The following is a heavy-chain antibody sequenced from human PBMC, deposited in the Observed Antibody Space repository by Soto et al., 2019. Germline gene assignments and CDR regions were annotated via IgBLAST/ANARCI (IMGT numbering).Heavy chain of an antibody. CDR3: ARAPYYSRWTDYSDNWFEP. CDR2: IYYTGKT. Sequence: PSEPQSLTDNLSGDYIFPYHWGWIRQPPEKGLEGVGHIYYTGKTNYNPCLKSRITISLDTSKNQFSLRLRSVTAADTAVYYCARAPYYSRWTDYSDNWFEPWGQGIQVTVSS. D-gene: IGHD3-9*01. J-gene: IGHJ5*02. CDR1: GDYIFPYH. V-gene: IGHV4-59*01.